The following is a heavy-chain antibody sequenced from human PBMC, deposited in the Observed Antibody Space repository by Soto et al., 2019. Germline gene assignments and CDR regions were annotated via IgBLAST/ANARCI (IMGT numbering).Heavy chain of an antibody. Sequence: PGESLKISCKGSGYSFTSYWIGWVRQMPGKGLEWMGIIYPGDSDTRYSPSFQGQVTISADKSISTAYLQWSSLKASDTAMYYCARLRGVDRGYSYGWSPLFDYWGQGTLVTVS. CDR3: ARLRGVDRGYSYGWSPLFDY. D-gene: IGHD5-18*01. CDR1: GYSFTSYW. J-gene: IGHJ4*02. V-gene: IGHV5-51*01. CDR2: IYPGDSDT.